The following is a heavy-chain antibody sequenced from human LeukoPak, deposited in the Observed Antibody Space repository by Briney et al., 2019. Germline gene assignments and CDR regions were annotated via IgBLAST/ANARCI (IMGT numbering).Heavy chain of an antibody. V-gene: IGHV3-30*02. CDR3: AKDTTPPKAGFDP. J-gene: IGHJ5*02. Sequence: GGSLRLSCAASGFTFSTYGMHWVGQAPAKGLEWVAFIRYDGSNKYYADSVKGRFTISRDNSKNTLYLQMNSLRAEDTAVYYCAKDTTPPKAGFDPWGQGTLVIVSS. D-gene: IGHD1-14*01. CDR2: IRYDGSNK. CDR1: GFTFSTYG.